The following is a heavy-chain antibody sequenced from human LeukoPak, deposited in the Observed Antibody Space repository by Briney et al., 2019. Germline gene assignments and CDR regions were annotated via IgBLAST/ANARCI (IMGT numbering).Heavy chain of an antibody. J-gene: IGHJ5*02. D-gene: IGHD3-16*01. Sequence: PSETLSLTCTVSGGSISSYYWSWIRQPAGTALEWIGRIYTSGTITYNPSLKSRVTMSVDTSKNQFSLKLSSVTAADTAVYYCARDSGATGEVKFDPWGQGTLVTVSS. CDR1: GGSISSYY. V-gene: IGHV4-4*07. CDR2: IYTSGTI. CDR3: ARDSGATGEVKFDP.